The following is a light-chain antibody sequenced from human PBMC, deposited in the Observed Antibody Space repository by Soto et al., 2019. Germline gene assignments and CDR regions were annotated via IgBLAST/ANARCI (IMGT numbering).Light chain of an antibody. CDR2: GTS. Sequence: ENLLTQSRGTLSLSPGERGSRACMSSQSVSSYSLAWYQQKPGQAPRLVMYGTSNRATGIPDRFSGSGSGTDFTLTISRLEPEDFAVYYCQQYDSSPRTFGQGTKVDIK. V-gene: IGKV3-20*01. CDR3: QQYDSSPRT. J-gene: IGKJ1*01. CDR1: QSVSSYS.